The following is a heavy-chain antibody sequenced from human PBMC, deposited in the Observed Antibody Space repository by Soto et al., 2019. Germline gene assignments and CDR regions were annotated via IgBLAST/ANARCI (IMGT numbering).Heavy chain of an antibody. V-gene: IGHV4-59*12. D-gene: IGHD3-3*01. CDR1: GGSISSYY. J-gene: IGHJ4*02. CDR2: IYYSGST. CDR3: ARAIFGVVISLTPFDY. Sequence: SETLSLTCTVSGGSISSYYWSWIRQPPGKGLEWIGYIYYSGSTNYNPSLKSRVTISVDTSKNQFSLKLSSVTAADTAVYYCARAIFGVVISLTPFDYWGQGTLVTVSS.